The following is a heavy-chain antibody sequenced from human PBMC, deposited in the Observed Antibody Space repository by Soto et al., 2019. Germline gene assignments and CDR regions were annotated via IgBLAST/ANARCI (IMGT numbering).Heavy chain of an antibody. CDR1: GDTFTCHY. CDR2: INPSGGST. V-gene: IGHV1-46*01. Sequence: SVKVCCTASGDTFTCHYMNSVRLALGQGLEWMGIINPSGGSTSYAQKFQGRVTMTRDNSKNTLYLQMNSLRAEDTAVYYCAKCRSYSSGYHFDYWGQGTLVTVYS. D-gene: IGHD3-22*01. CDR3: AKCRSYSSGYHFDY. J-gene: IGHJ4*02.